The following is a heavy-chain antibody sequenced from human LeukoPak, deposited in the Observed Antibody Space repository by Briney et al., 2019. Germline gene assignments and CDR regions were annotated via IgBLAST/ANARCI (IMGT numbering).Heavy chain of an antibody. Sequence: GGSLRLSCAASGFTFRSYTMNWVRQAPGKGLEWVSYISSSSSTIYYADSVKGRFTISRDNAKNSLYLQMNSLRAEDTAVYYCARAIIAAAATTFDYWGQGTLVTVSS. J-gene: IGHJ4*02. CDR1: GFTFRSYT. CDR3: ARAIIAAAATTFDY. D-gene: IGHD6-13*01. CDR2: ISSSSSTI. V-gene: IGHV3-48*01.